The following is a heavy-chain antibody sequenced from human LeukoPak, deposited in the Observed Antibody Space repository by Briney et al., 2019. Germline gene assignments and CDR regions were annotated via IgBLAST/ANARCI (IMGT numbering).Heavy chain of an antibody. V-gene: IGHV3-21*01. CDR2: ISSSSSYI. D-gene: IGHD3-10*01. CDR3: ARDRVTMVRGVIIPIDY. Sequence: GGSLRLSCAASGFTFSSYSMNWVRQAPGKGLEWVSSISSSSSYIYYADSVKGRFTISRDNAKNSLYLQMNSLRAEDTAVYYCARDRVTMVRGVIIPIDYWGQGTLVTVSS. CDR1: GFTFSSYS. J-gene: IGHJ4*02.